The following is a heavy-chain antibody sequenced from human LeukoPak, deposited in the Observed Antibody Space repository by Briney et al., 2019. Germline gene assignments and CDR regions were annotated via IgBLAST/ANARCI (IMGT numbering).Heavy chain of an antibody. CDR3: ARDQFSGSQRHY. CDR1: GYTFTSYH. CDR2: INPSGGST. D-gene: IGHD1-26*01. V-gene: IGHV1-46*01. J-gene: IGHJ4*02. Sequence: ASVKLSRTASGYTFTSYHRHWVRQAPGQGLEWMGIINPSGGSTSYAQKVQGRVTMTRDTPTSTVYMELSSLRSEDTAVYYCARDQFSGSQRHYWGQGTLVTVSS.